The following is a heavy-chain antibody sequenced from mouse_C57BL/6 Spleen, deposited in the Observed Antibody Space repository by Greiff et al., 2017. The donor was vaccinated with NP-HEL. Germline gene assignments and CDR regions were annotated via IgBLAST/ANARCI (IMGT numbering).Heavy chain of an antibody. J-gene: IGHJ2*01. CDR2: IRLKSDNYAT. V-gene: IGHV6-3*01. CDR1: GFTFSNYW. D-gene: IGHD4-1*01. Sequence: EVQLVASGGGLVQPGGSMKPSCVASGFTFSNYWMNWVRQSPEKGLEWVAQIRLKSDNYATHYAESVKGRFTISRDDSKSSVYLQMNNLRAEDTGIYYCTYWDHWGQGTTLTVSS. CDR3: TYWDH.